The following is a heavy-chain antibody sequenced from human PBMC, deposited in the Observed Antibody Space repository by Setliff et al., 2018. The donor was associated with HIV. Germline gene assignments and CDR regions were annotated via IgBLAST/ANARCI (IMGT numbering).Heavy chain of an antibody. V-gene: IGHV1-69*05. J-gene: IGHJ5*02. D-gene: IGHD2-2*01. CDR2: IIPISGTA. Sequence: SVKGSCKASGGTFSNYGMSWVRQAPGQGLEWMGGIIPISGTANYAQKFQGRVTITTDESTSTAYMELSGLRSEDTAVYYCARDFGGYCSSMSCPGLFDPWGQGTLVTVSS. CDR3: ARDFGGYCSSMSCPGLFDP. CDR1: GGTFSNYG.